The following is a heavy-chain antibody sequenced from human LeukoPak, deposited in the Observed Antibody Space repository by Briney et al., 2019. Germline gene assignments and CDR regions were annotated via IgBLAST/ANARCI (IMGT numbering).Heavy chain of an antibody. Sequence: GGSLRLSCAASGFTFSRYWMHWVRQVPGKGLVWVSHINSDGSSTTYADSVKGRFTISRDNAKNTLYLQINSLRGEDTGVYYRVDPFGDAFDIWGQGTVVTVPS. V-gene: IGHV3-74*01. CDR3: VDPFGDAFDI. D-gene: IGHD3-3*01. CDR2: INSDGSST. J-gene: IGHJ3*02. CDR1: GFTFSRYW.